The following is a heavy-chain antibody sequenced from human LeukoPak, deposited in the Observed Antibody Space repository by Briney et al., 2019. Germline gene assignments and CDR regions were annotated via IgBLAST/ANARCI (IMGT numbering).Heavy chain of an antibody. J-gene: IGHJ6*03. CDR3: ARTPRNYYYYMDV. V-gene: IGHV3-53*01. Sequence: GGSLRLSCAASGFTVSSNYMSWVRQAPGKGLEWVSVIYSGGSTYYADSVKGRFTISRDNSKNTLYLQMNSLRAEDTAVYYCARTPRNYYYYMDVWSKGTTVTVSS. CDR2: IYSGGST. CDR1: GFTVSSNY.